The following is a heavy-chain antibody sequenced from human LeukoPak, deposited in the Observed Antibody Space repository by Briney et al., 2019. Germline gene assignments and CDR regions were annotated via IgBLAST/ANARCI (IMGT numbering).Heavy chain of an antibody. V-gene: IGHV3-7*01. CDR2: IKQEGSEK. CDR1: GITFSSSW. Sequence: SGGSLRLSCAASGITFSSSWMCWVRQAPGKGLEWVANIKQEGSEKYYVDSVKGRFSISRDNAKNSLYLQMNSLRAEDTAVYYCARAARYCSGTSCPLPFDYWGQGTLVIVSS. J-gene: IGHJ4*02. D-gene: IGHD2-2*01. CDR3: ARAARYCSGTSCPLPFDY.